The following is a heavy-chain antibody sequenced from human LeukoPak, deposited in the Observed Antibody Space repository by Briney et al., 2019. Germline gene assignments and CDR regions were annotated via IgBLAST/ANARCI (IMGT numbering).Heavy chain of an antibody. CDR3: ARDRFTMVRGGVNYFDY. CDR1: GYTFTGYY. V-gene: IGHV1-2*02. CDR2: INPNSGGT. Sequence: ASVKVSCKASGYTFTGYYVHWVRQAPGQGLEWMGWINPNSGGTNYAQKFQGRVTMTRDTSISTAYRELSRLRSDDTAVYYCARDRFTMVRGGVNYFDYWGQGTLVTVSS. J-gene: IGHJ4*02. D-gene: IGHD3-10*01.